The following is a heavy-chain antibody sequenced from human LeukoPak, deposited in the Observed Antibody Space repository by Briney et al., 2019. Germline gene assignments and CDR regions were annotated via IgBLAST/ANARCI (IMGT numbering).Heavy chain of an antibody. Sequence: PGGSLRLSCAASGFTFSNFWMSWVRQAPGKGLEWVANINQDGSEKYYVDSAKGRFTISRDNAKNSLYLQMNSLRAEDMAVYYCARDNWNYNYWGQGTLVTVSS. CDR2: INQDGSEK. V-gene: IGHV3-7*01. D-gene: IGHD1-7*01. J-gene: IGHJ4*02. CDR1: GFTFSNFW. CDR3: ARDNWNYNY.